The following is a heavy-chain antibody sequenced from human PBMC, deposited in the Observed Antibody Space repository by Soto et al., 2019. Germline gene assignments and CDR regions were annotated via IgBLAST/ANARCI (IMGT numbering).Heavy chain of an antibody. CDR3: ATNRYSYTQRGRDV. J-gene: IGHJ6*02. Sequence: QVQLQQWGAGLLKPSETLSLTCAVYGGSFSGYYWSWIRQPPGKGLEWIGEVDHSGSPNYNPSLKSRLTISVDTSKNEFSLKLSSVTAADTAGYYCATNRYSYTQRGRDVWGQGTTVTVSS. D-gene: IGHD5-18*01. CDR1: GGSFSGYY. V-gene: IGHV4-34*02. CDR2: VDHSGSP.